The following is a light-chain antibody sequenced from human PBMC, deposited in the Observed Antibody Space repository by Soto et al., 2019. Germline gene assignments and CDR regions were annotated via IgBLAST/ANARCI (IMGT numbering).Light chain of an antibody. Sequence: QSVLTQPPSASETPGQRITISCSGSSSNIGSNTVNWYQQLPGTAPKLLIYTNNQRPSGVPDRFSGSKSGTSASLAISGLQSEDEAAYYCATWDDSLNGVVFGGGTKVTVL. CDR3: ATWDDSLNGVV. CDR2: TNN. J-gene: IGLJ3*02. CDR1: SSNIGSNT. V-gene: IGLV1-44*01.